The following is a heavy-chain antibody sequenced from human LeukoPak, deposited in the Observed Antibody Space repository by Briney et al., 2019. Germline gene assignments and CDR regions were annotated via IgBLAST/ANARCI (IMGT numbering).Heavy chain of an antibody. D-gene: IGHD1-26*01. J-gene: IGHJ5*02. CDR2: ISGDGGST. V-gene: IGHV3-74*01. Sequence: GRSLRLSCAASGFTFSTSWMHWVRLAPGKGLVWVSRISGDGGSTTYAESVKGRFTISRDNAKSTVYLQMNSLRAEDSAVYYCATIGLGASWGQGTLVTVSS. CDR3: ATIGLGAS. CDR1: GFTFSTSW.